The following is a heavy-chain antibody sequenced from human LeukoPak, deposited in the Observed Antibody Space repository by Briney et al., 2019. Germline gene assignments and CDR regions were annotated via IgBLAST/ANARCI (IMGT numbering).Heavy chain of an antibody. J-gene: IGHJ5*02. Sequence: GGSLRLSCAASGFTFSSYGMHWVRQAPGKGPEWVAVIWYDGSNKYYADSVKGRFTISRDNSKNTLYLQMNSLRAEDTAVYYCARAGRYCSSTSCYRRGFWFDPWGQGTLVTVSS. CDR1: GFTFSSYG. CDR3: ARAGRYCSSTSCYRRGFWFDP. V-gene: IGHV3-33*01. D-gene: IGHD2-2*02. CDR2: IWYDGSNK.